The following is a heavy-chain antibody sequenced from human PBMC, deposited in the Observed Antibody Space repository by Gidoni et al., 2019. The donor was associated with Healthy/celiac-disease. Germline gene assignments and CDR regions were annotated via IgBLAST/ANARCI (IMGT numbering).Heavy chain of an antibody. CDR1: GYSIRSGYY. D-gene: IGHD6-19*01. CDR3: ARGAGIAVAGKTLGY. CDR2: IYHSGST. J-gene: IGHJ4*02. Sequence: LSLTCAVLGYSIRSGYYWVWIRQHPGKGLEWFGWIYHSGSTYYNPSLKSRVTISVDTSKNQFSRKLSSVTAADTAVYYCARGAGIAVAGKTLGYWGQGTLVTVSS. V-gene: IGHV4-38-2*01.